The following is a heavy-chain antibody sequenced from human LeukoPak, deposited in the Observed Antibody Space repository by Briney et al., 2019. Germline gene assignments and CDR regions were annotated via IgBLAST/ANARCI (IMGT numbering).Heavy chain of an antibody. V-gene: IGHV3-33*06. CDR1: GFTFSHYG. J-gene: IGHJ4*02. Sequence: PGGSLRLSCATSGFTFSHYGMHWVRQAPGKGLEGVAVIWSDGTDKYYGDSVKGRFTISRDNSKNTVYLQMNSLRVEDTAVYYCAKDAQRGFDFSNSLESWGQGTLVTVSS. D-gene: IGHD4-11*01. CDR3: AKDAQRGFDFSNSLES. CDR2: IWSDGTDK.